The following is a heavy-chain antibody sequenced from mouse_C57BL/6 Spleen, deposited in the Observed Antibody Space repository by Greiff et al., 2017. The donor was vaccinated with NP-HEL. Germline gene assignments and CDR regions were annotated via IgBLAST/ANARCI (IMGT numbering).Heavy chain of an antibody. CDR3: ARDGNYDDWYFDV. V-gene: IGHV5-17*01. D-gene: IGHD2-1*01. J-gene: IGHJ1*03. Sequence: EVKLVESGGGLVKPGGSLKLSCAASGFTFSDYGMHWVRQAPEKGLEWVAYISSGSSTIYYADTVKGRFTISRDNAKNTLFLQMTSLRSEDTAMYYCARDGNYDDWYFDVWGTGTTVTVSS. CDR1: GFTFSDYG. CDR2: ISSGSSTI.